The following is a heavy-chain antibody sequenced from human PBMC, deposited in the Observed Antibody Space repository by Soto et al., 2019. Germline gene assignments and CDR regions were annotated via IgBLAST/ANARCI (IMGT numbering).Heavy chain of an antibody. D-gene: IGHD6-6*01. J-gene: IGHJ6*02. Sequence: GGSLRLSCAASGFTFSSYDMHWVRQSTGKGLEWVSAIGTAGDTYYPGSVKGRFTISRENAKNSLYLQMNSLRAGDTAVYYCARGGSIAALSYYYGMDVWGQGTTVTVSS. V-gene: IGHV3-13*01. CDR1: GFTFSSYD. CDR2: IGTAGDT. CDR3: ARGGSIAALSYYYGMDV.